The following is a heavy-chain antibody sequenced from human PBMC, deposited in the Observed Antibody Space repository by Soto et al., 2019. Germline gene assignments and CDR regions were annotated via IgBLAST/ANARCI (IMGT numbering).Heavy chain of an antibody. Sequence: QVQLVQSGTEVKKPGSSVKVSCKASGGNFRNYPINWVRQVPGQGLEWMGSIFPLTDIPDYAQNFQARLTISADKSTSTAYMELSSLTSDYTAMYFCARGPLVVLNYFESWGQGTLVTVSS. V-gene: IGHV1-69*02. CDR2: IFPLTDIP. CDR3: ARGPLVVLNYFES. CDR1: GGNFRNYP. J-gene: IGHJ4*02.